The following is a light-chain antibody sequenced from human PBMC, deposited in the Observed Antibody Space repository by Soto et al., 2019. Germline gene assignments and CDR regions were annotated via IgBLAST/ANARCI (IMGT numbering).Light chain of an antibody. J-gene: IGLJ3*02. CDR2: SND. V-gene: IGLV1-44*01. CDR1: SSNIGSNA. CDR3: AAWDYSLYGPV. Sequence: QSVLTQPPSASGTPGQRVTISCSGSSSNIGSNAVNWYHHPPGTAPKLLIYSNDQRPSGVPDRFSGSKSGTSASLAISGLQSEDEADYYCAAWDYSLYGPVFGGGTKLTVL.